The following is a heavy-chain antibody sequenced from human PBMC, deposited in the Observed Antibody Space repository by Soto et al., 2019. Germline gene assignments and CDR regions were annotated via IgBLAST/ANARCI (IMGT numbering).Heavy chain of an antibody. Sequence: QLQLQESGPGLVKPSETLSLTCTVSGGSISSSSYYWGWIRQPPGKGLEWIGSIYYSGSTYYNPSLKSRVTIAVDTSNNQFSLKLSSVTAADTAVYYCARYDILPGYGRWFAYWGQGSLVVVSS. CDR1: GGSISSSSYY. CDR2: IYYSGST. J-gene: IGHJ4*02. D-gene: IGHD3-9*01. CDR3: ARYDILPGYGRWFAY. V-gene: IGHV4-39*01.